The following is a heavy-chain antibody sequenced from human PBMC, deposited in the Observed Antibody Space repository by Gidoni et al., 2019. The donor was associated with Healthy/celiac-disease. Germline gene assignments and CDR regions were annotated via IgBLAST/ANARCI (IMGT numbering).Heavy chain of an antibody. D-gene: IGHD3-10*01. V-gene: IGHV3-30-3*01. CDR1: GFTFSSYA. CDR2: ISYDGSNN. Sequence: QVQLVESGGGVVQPGRSLRLSCAASGFTFSSYALHWVRQAPGKGLEWVAVISYDGSNNYYADSVKGGFTISRDNTKNTLYLQMNSRRAEDTAVYYCASGGGLVVRGVINYYYGMDVWGQGTTVTVSS. J-gene: IGHJ6*02. CDR3: ASGGGLVVRGVINYYYGMDV.